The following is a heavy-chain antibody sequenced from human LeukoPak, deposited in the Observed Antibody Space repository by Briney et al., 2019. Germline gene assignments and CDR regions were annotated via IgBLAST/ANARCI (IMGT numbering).Heavy chain of an antibody. Sequence: SETLSLTCTVSGGSISSGGYYWSWVRQHPGEGLEWIGYIYYSGSTNYNPSLKSRVTISVDTSKNQFSLKLSSVTAADTAVYYCARPVVTMVRGVIIGFDAFDIWGQGTMVTVSS. J-gene: IGHJ3*02. CDR1: GGSISSGGYY. V-gene: IGHV4-61*08. CDR2: IYYSGST. CDR3: ARPVVTMVRGVIIGFDAFDI. D-gene: IGHD3-10*01.